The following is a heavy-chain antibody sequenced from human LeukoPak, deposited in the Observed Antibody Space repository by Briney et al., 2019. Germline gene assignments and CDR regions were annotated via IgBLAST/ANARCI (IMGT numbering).Heavy chain of an antibody. D-gene: IGHD3-10*01. CDR3: AATENYYGSGSYYNGLDY. CDR1: GYSISSGYY. CDR2: IYHSGST. J-gene: IGHJ4*02. Sequence: SETLSLTCTVSGYSISSGYYWGWIRQPPGKGLEWIGSIYHSGSTYYDPSLKSRVTISVDTSKNQFSLKLSSVTAADTAVYYCAATENYYGSGSYYNGLDYWGQGTLVTVSS. V-gene: IGHV4-38-2*02.